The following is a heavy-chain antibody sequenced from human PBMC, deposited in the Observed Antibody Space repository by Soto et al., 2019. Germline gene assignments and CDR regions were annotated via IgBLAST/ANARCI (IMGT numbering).Heavy chain of an antibody. CDR3: ARCTKSGWFDP. J-gene: IGHJ5*02. CDR2: IYYSGST. Sequence: SETLSLTCTVSGGSISSYYWSWIRQPPGKGLEWIGYIYYSGSTNYNPSLKSRVTISVDTSKNQFSLKLSSVTAADTAVYYCARCTKSGWFDPWGQGTLVTVSS. CDR1: GGSISSYY. D-gene: IGHD1-26*01. V-gene: IGHV4-59*01.